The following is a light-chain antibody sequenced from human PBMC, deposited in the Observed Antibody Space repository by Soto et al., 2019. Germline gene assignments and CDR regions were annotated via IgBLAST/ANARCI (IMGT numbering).Light chain of an antibody. Sequence: QSALTQPASVSASPGQSITISCTGTSNDVGSYNLVSWYQQYPGKAPKLMIYEGTKRPSGVSDRFSGSTSGNTASLIISGLHADDEADYYCCSYAGRNTYVVFGGGTKVTVL. CDR3: CSYAGRNTYVV. CDR2: EGT. V-gene: IGLV2-23*01. CDR1: SNDVGSYNL. J-gene: IGLJ2*01.